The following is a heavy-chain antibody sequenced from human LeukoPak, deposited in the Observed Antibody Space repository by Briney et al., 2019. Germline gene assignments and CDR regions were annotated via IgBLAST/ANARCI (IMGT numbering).Heavy chain of an antibody. D-gene: IGHD6-19*01. CDR1: GGSISSSTYY. CDR2: IYHSGST. Sequence: SETLSLTCTVSGGSISSSTYYWGWIRQPPGKGLEWIGEIYHSGSTNYNPSLKSRVTISVDTSKNQFSLKLSSVTAADTAVYYCARRNVGYRSGQLDYWGQGTLVTVSS. J-gene: IGHJ4*02. V-gene: IGHV4-39*07. CDR3: ARRNVGYRSGQLDY.